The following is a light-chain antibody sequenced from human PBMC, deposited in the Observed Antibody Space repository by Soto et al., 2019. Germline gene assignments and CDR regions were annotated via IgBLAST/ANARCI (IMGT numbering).Light chain of an antibody. CDR1: QCISSY. Sequence: AIRMTQSPSSLSASTGDRVTITCQASQCISSYLACYQQKPGKAPKLLIYAASTLQSGVPSRFSGSGPGTDFTLTISCLQSEDFATYYCQQYYSYPLTFGGGTKVDI. J-gene: IGKJ4*01. V-gene: IGKV1-8*01. CDR2: AAS. CDR3: QQYYSYPLT.